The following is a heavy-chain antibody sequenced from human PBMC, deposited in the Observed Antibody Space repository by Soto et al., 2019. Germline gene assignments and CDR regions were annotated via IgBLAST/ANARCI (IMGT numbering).Heavy chain of an antibody. V-gene: IGHV1-69*12. CDR1: GGTFSSYA. J-gene: IGHJ6*02. Sequence: QVQLVQSGAEVKKPGSSVKVSCKASGGTFSSYAISWVRQAPGQGLEWMGGIIPIFGTANYAQKFQGRVTITAGESTSTAYMELSRLRSEDTAGYYCEGAEGYSYGYYYGMEVWGQGTTVTVSS. CDR3: EGAEGYSYGYYYGMEV. CDR2: IIPIFGTA. D-gene: IGHD5-18*01.